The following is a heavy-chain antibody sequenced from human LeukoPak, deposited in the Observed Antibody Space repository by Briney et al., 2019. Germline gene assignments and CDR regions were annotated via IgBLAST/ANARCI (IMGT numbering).Heavy chain of an antibody. D-gene: IGHD1-7*01. CDR2: ISGSAGST. J-gene: IGHJ6*02. Sequence: AGGSLRLSCAASGFTFSSYAMNWVRQAPGKGLEWVSAISGSAGSTYYADSVKGRFTISRDNSKNTLYLQMNSLRAEDTAVYYCAKDVVTGTTSSYYGMDVWGQGTTVTVSS. V-gene: IGHV3-23*01. CDR3: AKDVVTGTTSSYYGMDV. CDR1: GFTFSSYA.